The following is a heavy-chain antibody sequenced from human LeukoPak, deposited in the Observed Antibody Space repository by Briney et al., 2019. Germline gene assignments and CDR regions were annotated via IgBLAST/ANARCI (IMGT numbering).Heavy chain of an antibody. CDR1: GYSFPTYW. V-gene: IGHV5-51*01. Sequence: GESLKISCKGSGYSFPTYWIGWVRQMPGEGLEWMGIIYPGDSDTTYSPSFQGQVTISADKSISTAYLQWSSLKASDTAVYYRARVGGAEYSSSQPFDYWGQGTLVTVSS. J-gene: IGHJ4*02. CDR3: ARVGGAEYSSSQPFDY. D-gene: IGHD6-13*01. CDR2: IYPGDSDT.